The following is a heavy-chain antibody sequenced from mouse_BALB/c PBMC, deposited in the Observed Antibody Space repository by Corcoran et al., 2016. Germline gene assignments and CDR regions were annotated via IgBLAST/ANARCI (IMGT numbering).Heavy chain of an antibody. CDR2: IDPANGNT. V-gene: IGHV14-3*02. D-gene: IGHD3-1*01. CDR3: ANWHCHFDV. Sequence: EVQLQQSGAELVKPGASVKLSCTASGFNIKDTYMHWVKQRPEQGLEWIGRIDPANGNTKYDPKFQGKATITADTSSNTAYLQLSSLTSEDTAVYYCANWHCHFDVWGAGTTVTVSS. J-gene: IGHJ1*01. CDR1: GFNIKDTY.